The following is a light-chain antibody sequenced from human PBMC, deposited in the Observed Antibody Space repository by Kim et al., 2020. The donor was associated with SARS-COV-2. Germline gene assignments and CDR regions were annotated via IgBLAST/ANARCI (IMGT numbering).Light chain of an antibody. J-gene: IGKJ4*01. Sequence: SPGERAAPACSCRQRVSRNALSAFQQQNAEPPRLLLSGAAFRATGIPARFSGSGSGTDFTLTISRLEPEDSAVYYCQQYRNSPFTFGGGTKVDIK. V-gene: IGKV3-20*01. CDR3: QQYRNSPFT. CDR2: GAA. CDR1: QRVSRNA.